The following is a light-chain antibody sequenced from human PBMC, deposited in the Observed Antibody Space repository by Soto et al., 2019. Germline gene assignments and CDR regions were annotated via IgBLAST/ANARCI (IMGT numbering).Light chain of an antibody. CDR1: SSDFGVSNY. J-gene: IGLJ1*01. Sequence: SALTQPASVSGSPAQSITDSCSGISSDFGVSNYVSWYQQHPGKAPRLIIFDVNNRPAGVSPRFSGSKSGDTASLTISGLQTEDEAHYFCSSYGRDAPYVFGPGTKVTVL. CDR3: SSYGRDAPYV. V-gene: IGLV2-14*03. CDR2: DVN.